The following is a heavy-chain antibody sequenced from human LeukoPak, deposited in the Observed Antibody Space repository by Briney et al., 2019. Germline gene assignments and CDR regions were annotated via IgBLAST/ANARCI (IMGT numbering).Heavy chain of an antibody. CDR1: GDSVSSINGA. D-gene: IGHD6-19*01. J-gene: IGHJ4*02. V-gene: IGHV6-1*01. Sequence: SQTLSVTCDISGDSVSSINGAWNWIRQSPSRGLEWLGRAYYRSKWYNEYAVSMEGRITIIPDTSKNQFSLQLIYVTPEDTAVYYCARDLGNTGWYTFDYWGQGTLVTVSS. CDR3: ARDLGNTGWYTFDY. CDR2: AYYRSKWYN.